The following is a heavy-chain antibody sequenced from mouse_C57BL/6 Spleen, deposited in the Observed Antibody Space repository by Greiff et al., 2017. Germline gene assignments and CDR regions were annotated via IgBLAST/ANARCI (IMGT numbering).Heavy chain of an antibody. CDR2: IDPSDSYT. J-gene: IGHJ2*01. V-gene: IGHV1-50*01. D-gene: IGHD4-1*02. CDR1: GYTFTSYW. CDR3: ARGVQLGRDGDY. Sequence: QVQLQQPGAELVKPGASVKLSCKASGYTFTSYWMQWVKQRPGQGLEWIGEIDPSDSYTNYNQKFKGKATLTVDTSSSTAYMQLSSLTSEDSAVGYGARGVQLGRDGDYWGQGTTLTVSS.